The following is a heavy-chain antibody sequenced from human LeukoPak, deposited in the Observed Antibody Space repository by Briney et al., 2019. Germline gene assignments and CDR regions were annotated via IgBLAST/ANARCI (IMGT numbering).Heavy chain of an antibody. CDR3: AKYRPTQIFVVAPAASSDY. Sequence: GGSLRLSCAASGFTFSSYALSWVRLAPGKGLEWVSTISGSGGSTYYADSVKGRFTISRDNSKNTLYLQMNSLRAEDTAVYYCAKYRPTQIFVVAPAASSDYWGQGTLVTVSS. J-gene: IGHJ4*02. CDR1: GFTFSSYA. D-gene: IGHD2-2*01. V-gene: IGHV3-23*01. CDR2: ISGSGGST.